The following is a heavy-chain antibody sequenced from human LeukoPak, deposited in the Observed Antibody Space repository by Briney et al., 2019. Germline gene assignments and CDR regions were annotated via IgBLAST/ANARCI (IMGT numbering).Heavy chain of an antibody. D-gene: IGHD3-22*01. J-gene: IGHJ3*02. CDR2: IYYSGST. Sequence: SETLSLTCTVSGGSISSYYWSWIRQPPGKGLEWIGSIYYSGSTYYNPSLKSRVTISVDTSKNQFSLKLSSVTAADTAVYYCARQPMIAFDIWGQGTMVTVSS. CDR3: ARQPMIAFDI. V-gene: IGHV4-39*01. CDR1: GGSISSYY.